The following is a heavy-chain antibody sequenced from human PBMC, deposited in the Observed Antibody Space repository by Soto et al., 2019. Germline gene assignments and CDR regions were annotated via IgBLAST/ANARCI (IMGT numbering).Heavy chain of an antibody. CDR2: IWSDGSNE. CDR1: GFTFSSYG. V-gene: IGHV3-33*01. Sequence: QAQLVESGGGVVQPGRSLRLSCAASGFTFSSYGMHWVLQAPGKGLEWVAVIWSDGSNEYYADSVKGRFTISRDNSKNTRYLQMSSLRAEDMDVYYWGRENYGSNRHLDYCGQGTLVTV. J-gene: IGHJ4*02. D-gene: IGHD3-16*01. CDR3: GRENYGSNRHLDY.